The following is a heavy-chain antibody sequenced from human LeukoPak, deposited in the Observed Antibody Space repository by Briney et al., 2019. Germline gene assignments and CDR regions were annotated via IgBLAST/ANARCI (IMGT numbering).Heavy chain of an antibody. J-gene: IGHJ4*02. CDR1: GFTFSSYG. D-gene: IGHD2-2*01. Sequence: PGGSLRLSCAASGFTFSSYGMHWVRQAPGKGLEWVALIRYDGSNKYYADSVKGRFTISRDNSKNTLYLQMNSLRAEDTAVYYCAKDRVGYCSSTSCYDGVNYFDYWGQGTLVTVSS. V-gene: IGHV3-30*02. CDR3: AKDRVGYCSSTSCYDGVNYFDY. CDR2: IRYDGSNK.